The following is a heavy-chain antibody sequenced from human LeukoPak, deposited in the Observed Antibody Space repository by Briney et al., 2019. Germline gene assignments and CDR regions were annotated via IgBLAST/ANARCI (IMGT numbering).Heavy chain of an antibody. J-gene: IGHJ6*03. Sequence: ASVKVSCKASGYTFTSYDINWVRQATGQGLEWMGWMNPNSGNTGYAQKFQGRVTITRNTSISTAYMELSSLRSEDTAVYYCARGGGGGSSSWYFGYYYYYYMDVWGKGTTVTVSS. V-gene: IGHV1-8*03. CDR2: MNPNSGNT. D-gene: IGHD6-13*01. CDR1: GYTFTSYD. CDR3: ARGGGGGSSSWYFGYYYYYYMDV.